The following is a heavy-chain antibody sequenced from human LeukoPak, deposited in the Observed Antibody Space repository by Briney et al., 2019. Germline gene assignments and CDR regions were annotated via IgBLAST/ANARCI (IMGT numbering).Heavy chain of an antibody. Sequence: GASVKVSCKASGYTFTSYAMNWVRQAPGQGLEWMGWINTNTGNPTYAQGFTGRFVFSLDTSVSTAYLQISSLKAEDTAVYYCASAPLPPAYYGLDIWGQGTMVTVSS. J-gene: IGHJ3*02. D-gene: IGHD2-2*01. CDR2: INTNTGNP. CDR1: GYTFTSYA. V-gene: IGHV7-4-1*02. CDR3: ASAPLPPAYYGLDI.